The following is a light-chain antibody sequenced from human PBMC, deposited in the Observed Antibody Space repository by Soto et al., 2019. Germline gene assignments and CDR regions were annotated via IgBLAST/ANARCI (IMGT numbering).Light chain of an antibody. J-gene: IGLJ1*01. V-gene: IGLV1-47*01. CDR2: RNN. Sequence: QSVLTQPPSASGTPGQRVTISCSGSSSNIGSNYVYWYQQLPGTAPKLLIYRNNQRPSGVPDRFSGSKSGTSASLAISGLRSEDEADYYCAAWANRLSGRHYAFGTGTKVTV. CDR1: SSNIGSNY. CDR3: AAWANRLSGRHYA.